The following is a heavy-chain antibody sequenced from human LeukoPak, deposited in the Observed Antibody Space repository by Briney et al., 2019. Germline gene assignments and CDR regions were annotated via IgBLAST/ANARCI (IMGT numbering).Heavy chain of an antibody. CDR3: ARVPLRAVAGPHPHLDY. J-gene: IGHJ4*02. V-gene: IGHV3-74*01. CDR2: INSDGRTT. CDR1: GFTFSSHW. D-gene: IGHD6-19*01. Sequence: GGSLRLSCAASGFTFSSHWMHWVRQAPGKGLVWVSRINSDGRTTGYADSVKGRFTISRDNAKNMLYLQMNSLRADDTAVYYCARVPLRAVAGPHPHLDYWGQGTLVTVSS.